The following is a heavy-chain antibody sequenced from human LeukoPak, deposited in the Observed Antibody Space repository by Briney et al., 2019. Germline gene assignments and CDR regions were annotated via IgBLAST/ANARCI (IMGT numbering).Heavy chain of an antibody. CDR2: IIPIFGTA. V-gene: IGHV1-69*05. CDR1: GGTFSSYA. J-gene: IGHJ4*02. Sequence: SVKVSCKASGGTFSSYAISWVRQAPGQGLEWMGGIIPIFGTANYAQKFQGRVTITTDESTSTAYMELSSLRSEDTAVYYCARDDSSGYYYLGYWGQGTLVTVSS. CDR3: ARDDSSGYYYLGY. D-gene: IGHD3-22*01.